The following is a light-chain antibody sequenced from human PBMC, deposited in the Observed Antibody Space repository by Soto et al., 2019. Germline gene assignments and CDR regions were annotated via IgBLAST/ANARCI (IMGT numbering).Light chain of an antibody. J-gene: IGLJ1*01. Sequence: QSVLTQPPSVSGAPGQRVTISCTGSSSNIGAGYDVHWYQQRPGTAPKLLIFGNINRPSGVPDRFSGSKSGTSASLAITGLQPEDEGADYCQHPDSTRSARYVFGTGTKVTVL. V-gene: IGLV1-40*01. CDR2: GNI. CDR1: SSNIGAGYD. CDR3: QHPDSTRSARYV.